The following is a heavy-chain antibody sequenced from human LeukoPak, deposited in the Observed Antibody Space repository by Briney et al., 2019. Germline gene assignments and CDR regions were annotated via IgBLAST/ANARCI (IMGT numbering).Heavy chain of an antibody. D-gene: IGHD3-22*01. CDR2: INHSGST. Sequence: PSGTLSLTCAVYGGSFSGYYWSWIRQPPGKGLEWIGEINHSGSTNYNPSLKSRVTISVDTSKNQFSLKLSSVTAADTAVYYCAGFYYDSSDYQILDQWGQGTLVTVSS. CDR1: GGSFSGYY. V-gene: IGHV4-34*01. J-gene: IGHJ4*02. CDR3: AGFYYDSSDYQILDQ.